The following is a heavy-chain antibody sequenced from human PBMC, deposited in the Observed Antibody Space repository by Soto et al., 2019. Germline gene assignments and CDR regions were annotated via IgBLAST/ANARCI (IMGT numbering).Heavy chain of an antibody. CDR2: INPRGGST. D-gene: IGHD3-22*01. J-gene: IGHJ5*02. V-gene: IGHV1-46*01. CDR3: ARHGRDYYDSSGYYDDWFDP. Sequence: ASVKVSCKPSGYTFTSYYMHWGRQAPGQGLEWMGIINPRGGSTSYAQKFQGRVTMTRDTSTSTVYMELSSLRSEDTAVYYCARHGRDYYDSSGYYDDWFDPWGQGTLVTVSS. CDR1: GYTFTSYY.